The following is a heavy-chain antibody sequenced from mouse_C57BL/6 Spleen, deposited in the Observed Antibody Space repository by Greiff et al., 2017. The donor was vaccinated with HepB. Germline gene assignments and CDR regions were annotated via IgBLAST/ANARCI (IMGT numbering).Heavy chain of an antibody. CDR1: GYAFSSYW. D-gene: IGHD1-1*01. J-gene: IGHJ2*01. CDR3: ARRADYYGPYYFDY. V-gene: IGHV1-80*01. CDR2: IYPGDGDT. Sequence: QVQLKESGAELVKPGASVKISCKASGYAFSSYWMNWVKQRPGKGLEWIGQIYPGDGDTNYNGKFKGKATLTADKSSSTAYMQLSSLTSEDSAVYFCARRADYYGPYYFDYWGQGTTLTVSS.